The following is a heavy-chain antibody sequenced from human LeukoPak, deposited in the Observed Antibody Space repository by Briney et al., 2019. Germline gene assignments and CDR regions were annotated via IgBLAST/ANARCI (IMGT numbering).Heavy chain of an antibody. V-gene: IGHV5-51*01. Sequence: GESLKISCKGSGYSFTSYWIGWVRQMPGKGLEWMGLIYPGESDTRYSPSFQGQVTISADKSISTAYLQWNSLKASDTAMYYCARRGSREYFQTWGQGTLVTVSS. J-gene: IGHJ1*01. CDR1: GYSFTSYW. CDR3: ARRGSREYFQT. D-gene: IGHD5-18*01. CDR2: IYPGESDT.